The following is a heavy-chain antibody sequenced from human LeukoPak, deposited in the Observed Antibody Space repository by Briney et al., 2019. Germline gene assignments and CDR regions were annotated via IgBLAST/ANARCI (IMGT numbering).Heavy chain of an antibody. V-gene: IGHV5-51*01. CDR2: IHPRDSDT. CDR1: GDSFTNYW. D-gene: IGHD2-15*01. J-gene: IGHJ4*02. Sequence: KSGESLKISCKGSGDSFTNYWIGWVRQMPGKGLEWMGIIHPRDSDTRYSPSFQGQVTISADKSISTAYLQWSSLKASDTAMYYCARRYCSGSSCYLFDYWGQGTLVTVSS. CDR3: ARRYCSGSSCYLFDY.